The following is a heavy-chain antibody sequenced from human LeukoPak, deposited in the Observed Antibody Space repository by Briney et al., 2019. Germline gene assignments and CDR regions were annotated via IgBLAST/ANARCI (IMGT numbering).Heavy chain of an antibody. J-gene: IGHJ4*02. Sequence: GGSLRLSCAASGFTFSSYWMSWVRQAPGKGLEWVANIKQDGSEKYYVDSVKGRFTISRDNAKNSLYLQMNSLRAEDTAVYYCVAYYGSGRSADWGQGTLVTVSS. D-gene: IGHD3-10*01. CDR3: VAYYGSGRSAD. V-gene: IGHV3-7*05. CDR2: IKQDGSEK. CDR1: GFTFSSYW.